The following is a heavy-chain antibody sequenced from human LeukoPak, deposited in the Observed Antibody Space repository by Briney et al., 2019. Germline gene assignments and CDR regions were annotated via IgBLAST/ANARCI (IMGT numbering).Heavy chain of an antibody. Sequence: ASVKVSCKASGYTFTSYGISWVRQAPGQGLEWMGWISAYNGNTNYAQKLQGRVTMTTDTSTSTAYMELKNLRSDDTAVYYCARGHRGDSSAWTYYYYYMDVWGKGTTVTVSS. CDR3: ARGHRGDSSAWTYYYYYMDV. D-gene: IGHD6-19*01. CDR2: ISAYNGNT. J-gene: IGHJ6*03. CDR1: GYTFTSYG. V-gene: IGHV1-18*01.